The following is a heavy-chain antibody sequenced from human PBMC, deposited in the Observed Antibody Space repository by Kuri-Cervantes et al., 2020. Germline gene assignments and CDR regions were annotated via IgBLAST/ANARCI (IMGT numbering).Heavy chain of an antibody. D-gene: IGHD1-26*01. CDR3: ARGDSGSYFRKSRYFQH. J-gene: IGHJ1*01. Sequence: SETLSLTCTVSGGSISHYYWSWIRQPPGKGLEWIGEINHSGDTNYIPSLKSRVTISLDTSKNQFSLKMNSVTAADTAVHYCARGDSGSYFRKSRYFQHWGQGTLVTVSS. V-gene: IGHV4-34*01. CDR1: GGSISHYY. CDR2: INHSGDT.